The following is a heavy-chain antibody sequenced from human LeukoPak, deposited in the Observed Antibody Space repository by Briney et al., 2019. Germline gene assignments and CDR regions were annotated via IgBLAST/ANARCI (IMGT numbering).Heavy chain of an antibody. J-gene: IGHJ4*02. Sequence: PSQTLSLTCTVSGGSISSGDYYWSWIRQPPGKGLEWIGYIYYSGSTYYNPSLKSRVTISVDTSKNQFSLKLSSVTAADTAVYYCARARFLEWLFFDYWGQGTPVTVSS. V-gene: IGHV4-30-4*08. D-gene: IGHD3-3*01. CDR1: GGSISSGDYY. CDR2: IYYSGST. CDR3: ARARFLEWLFFDY.